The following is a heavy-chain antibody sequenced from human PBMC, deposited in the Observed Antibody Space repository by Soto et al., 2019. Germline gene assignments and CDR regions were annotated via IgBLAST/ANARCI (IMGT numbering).Heavy chain of an antibody. CDR3: ARALYGSGVLDV. Sequence: QVQLQESGPGLVKPSETLSLTCTVSGGSITSYYWSCIRQPPGKGPEWIGTIYYSGSTNYNPSLKSRVTISVDTSKNQFSLKLSSVTAADTAVYYCARALYGSGVLDVWGQGTTVTVSS. CDR1: GGSITSYY. J-gene: IGHJ6*02. V-gene: IGHV4-59*12. D-gene: IGHD3-10*01. CDR2: IYYSGST.